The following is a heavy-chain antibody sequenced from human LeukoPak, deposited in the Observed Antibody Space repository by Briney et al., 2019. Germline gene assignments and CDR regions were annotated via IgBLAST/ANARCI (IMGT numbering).Heavy chain of an antibody. CDR3: ARAAAGTFDY. Sequence: PGGSLRLSCAASGFTFDDYAMHWVRQAPGKGLEWVSGISWNSGSIGYADSVKGRFIISRDNAKNSLYLQMNSLRAEDTALYYCARAAAGTFDYWGQGTLVTVSS. D-gene: IGHD1-14*01. CDR2: ISWNSGSI. V-gene: IGHV3-9*01. J-gene: IGHJ4*02. CDR1: GFTFDDYA.